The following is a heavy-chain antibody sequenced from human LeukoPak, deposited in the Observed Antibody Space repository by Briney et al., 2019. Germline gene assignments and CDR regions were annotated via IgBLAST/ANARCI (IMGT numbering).Heavy chain of an antibody. CDR1: GFTFSSYG. CDR2: IRYDGSNK. Sequence: PGGSLRLSCAASGFTFSSYGMHWVRQAPGKGLEWVAFIRYDGSNKYYADSVKGRFTISRDNSKNTLHLQMNSLRAEDTAVYYCSILDRGYCSSTSCYANNWFDPWGQGTLVTVSS. V-gene: IGHV3-30*02. CDR3: SILDRGYCSSTSCYANNWFDP. D-gene: IGHD2-2*01. J-gene: IGHJ5*02.